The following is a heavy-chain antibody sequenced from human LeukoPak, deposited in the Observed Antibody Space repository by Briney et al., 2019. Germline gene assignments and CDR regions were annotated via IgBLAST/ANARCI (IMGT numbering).Heavy chain of an antibody. CDR3: ATTNF. Sequence: PGGSLRLSCAASGFAFSRYWMHWVRQAPGKGLVWVSRINSDGRSAVYADSVKGRFTISRDNAKNTLYLQMNSLRAEDTAVYYCATTNFWGQGTLVTVSS. J-gene: IGHJ4*02. V-gene: IGHV3-74*01. CDR2: INSDGRSA. D-gene: IGHD5-24*01. CDR1: GFAFSRYW.